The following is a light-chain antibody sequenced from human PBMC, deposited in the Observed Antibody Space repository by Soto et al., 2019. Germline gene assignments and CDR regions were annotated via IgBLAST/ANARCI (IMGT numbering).Light chain of an antibody. V-gene: IGKV1D-12*01. J-gene: IGKJ1*01. CDR2: AAS. Sequence: DIQMTQSPSSVSASVGDRVTITCRASQAISTWLAWYQQKPGKAPKLLIYAASNLQTGVPSRFSGSGSRTDFTLPISSLQPEDFATYYCQQANSFPRTFGQGTKVEIK. CDR3: QQANSFPRT. CDR1: QAISTW.